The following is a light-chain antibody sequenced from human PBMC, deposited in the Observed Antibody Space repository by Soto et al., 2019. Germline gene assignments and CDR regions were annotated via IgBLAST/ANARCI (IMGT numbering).Light chain of an antibody. J-gene: IGKJ2*01. V-gene: IGKV1-5*01. CDR3: QQYNSYSPYI. CDR1: QSMSGS. CDR2: DAS. Sequence: DTQMTQSPSTLSAFVGDRVTITCRASQSMSGSLAWYQQKPGKAPKLLIYDASYLEGGVPSRFSGSGSGTEFTLTISSLHPDDFATYYCQQYNSYSPYIFGQVTKLEIK.